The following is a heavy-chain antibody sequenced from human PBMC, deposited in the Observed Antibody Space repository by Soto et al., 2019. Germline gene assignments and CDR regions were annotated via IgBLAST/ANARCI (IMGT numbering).Heavy chain of an antibody. J-gene: IGHJ6*02. Sequence: HPGGSLRLSCAASGFTFSSYAMHWVRQAPGKGLEWVAVISYDGSNKYYADSVKGRFTISRDNSKNTLYLQMNSLRAEDTAVYYCARDISPVSYYDFWSGYYTSYYYYGMDVWGQGTTVTVS. V-gene: IGHV3-30-3*01. D-gene: IGHD3-3*01. CDR1: GFTFSSYA. CDR3: ARDISPVSYYDFWSGYYTSYYYYGMDV. CDR2: ISYDGSNK.